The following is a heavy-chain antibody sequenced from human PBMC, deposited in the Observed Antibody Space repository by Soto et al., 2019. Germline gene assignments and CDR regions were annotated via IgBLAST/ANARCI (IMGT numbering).Heavy chain of an antibody. CDR3: ARDRYSYYDFWSGSLPCSPNGTHF. CDR2: IKQDGSEK. V-gene: IGHV3-7*01. J-gene: IGHJ6*02. CDR1: GFTFSSYW. D-gene: IGHD3-3*01. Sequence: PGGSLRLSCAASGFTFSSYWMSWVRQAPGKGLEWVANIKQDGSEKYYVDSVKGRFTISRDNAKNSLYLQMNSLRAEDTAVYYCARDRYSYYDFWSGSLPCSPNGTHFCCQGPS.